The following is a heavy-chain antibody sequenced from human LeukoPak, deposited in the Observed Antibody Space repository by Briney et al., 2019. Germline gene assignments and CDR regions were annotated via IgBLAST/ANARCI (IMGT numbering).Heavy chain of an antibody. CDR3: ARVAYSSSWYFFDY. J-gene: IGHJ4*02. D-gene: IGHD6-13*01. CDR1: GYTFTSYA. V-gene: IGHV1-3*01. CDR2: INAGNGNT. Sequence: GSVKVSCTASGYTFTSYAMHWVRQAPGKRLEWMGWINAGNGNTKYSQKFKGRVTITRDTSASTAYMELSSLRSEDTAVYYCARVAYSSSWYFFDYWGQGTLVTVSS.